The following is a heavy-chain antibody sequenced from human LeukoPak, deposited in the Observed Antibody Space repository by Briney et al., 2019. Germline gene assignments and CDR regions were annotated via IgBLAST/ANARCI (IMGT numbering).Heavy chain of an antibody. CDR3: ASARFGELTY. V-gene: IGHV3-23*01. J-gene: IGHJ4*02. Sequence: GGSLRLSCAASGFTFSSYAMSWVRQAPGKGLEWVSAISGSGGSTYYADSVKGRFSISRDTSKNTLYLQMNSLRVEDTAVYYCASARFGELTYWGQGTLVTVSS. D-gene: IGHD3-10*01. CDR1: GFTFSSYA. CDR2: ISGSGGST.